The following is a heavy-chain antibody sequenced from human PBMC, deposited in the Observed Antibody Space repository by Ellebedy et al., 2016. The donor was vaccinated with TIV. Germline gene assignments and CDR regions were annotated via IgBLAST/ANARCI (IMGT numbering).Heavy chain of an antibody. V-gene: IGHV3-48*02. CDR3: ARGGGELLRYAFGI. CDR2: IGSRTNII. Sequence: GESLKISCAASGFTFRTYNTYSMDWVRQAPGKGLEWVSYIGSRTNIIYYADSVKGRFTIYRDNAKNSLYLQMNSLRDEDTAVYYCARGGGELLRYAFGIWGHGTMVTVSS. D-gene: IGHD1-26*01. CDR1: GFTFRTYNTYS. J-gene: IGHJ3*02.